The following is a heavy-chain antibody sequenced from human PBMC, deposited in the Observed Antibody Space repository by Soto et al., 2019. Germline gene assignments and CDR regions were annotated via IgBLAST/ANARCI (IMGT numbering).Heavy chain of an antibody. CDR1: GGSISTYY. CDR3: ARERDYDFWSGQYGMDV. V-gene: IGHV4-4*07. Sequence: SETLSLTCTVSGGSISTYYWSWIRQPSGKGLEWIGRIYTSGSTNYNPSLKSRVTMSVDASKNQFSLKLSSVTAADTAVYYCARERDYDFWSGQYGMDVWGQGTTVTVSS. D-gene: IGHD3-3*01. CDR2: IYTSGST. J-gene: IGHJ6*02.